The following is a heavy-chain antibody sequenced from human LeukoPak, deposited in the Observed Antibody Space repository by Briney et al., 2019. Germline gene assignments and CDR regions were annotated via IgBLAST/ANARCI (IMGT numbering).Heavy chain of an antibody. CDR1: GGSISSGEYY. J-gene: IGHJ4*02. CDR2: IYYSGST. V-gene: IGHV4-30-4*08. Sequence: SETLSLTCTVSGGSISSGEYYSSWIRQPPGKGLEWIGYIYYSGSTYYNPSHKGRVTISVDTSKNQFSLKLSSVTAADTAVSYCARTIVVDGYFDYWGQGTLVTVSS. CDR3: ARTIVVDGYFDY. D-gene: IGHD2-2*01.